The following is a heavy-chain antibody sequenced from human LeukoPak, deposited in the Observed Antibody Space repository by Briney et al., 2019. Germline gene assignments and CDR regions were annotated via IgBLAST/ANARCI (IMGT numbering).Heavy chain of an antibody. D-gene: IGHD5-18*01. CDR1: GFTFDDYA. V-gene: IGHV3-9*01. CDR2: ISWNSGSI. Sequence: PGGSLRLSCAASGFTFDDYAMHWVRQAPGKGLEWVSGISWNSGSIGYADSVKGRFTISRDNAENSLYLQMNSLRADDTAVYYCAKDSDTTMVTDYWGQGTLVTVSS. J-gene: IGHJ4*02. CDR3: AKDSDTTMVTDY.